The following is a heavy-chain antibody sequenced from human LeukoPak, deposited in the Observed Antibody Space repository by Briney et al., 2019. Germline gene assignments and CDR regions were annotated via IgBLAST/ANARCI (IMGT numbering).Heavy chain of an antibody. CDR1: GFTFTTYW. CDR3: ARAELGYCSGGSCYWPRGYFQH. Sequence: AGGSLRLSCAASGFTFTTYWMSWVRQAPGKGLEWVANIKQDGTEKYYVDSVKGRFTISRDNAKNSLYLQMNSLRAEDTAVYYCARAELGYCSGGSCYWPRGYFQHWGQGTLVTVSS. V-gene: IGHV3-7*01. D-gene: IGHD2-15*01. CDR2: IKQDGTEK. J-gene: IGHJ1*01.